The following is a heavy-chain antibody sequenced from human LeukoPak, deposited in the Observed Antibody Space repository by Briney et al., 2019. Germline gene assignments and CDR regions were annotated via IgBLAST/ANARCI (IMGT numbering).Heavy chain of an antibody. Sequence: GGSLRLSCVGSGFTFRSHAMSWVRQAPEKGLEFVSGIYENGGTTYYADSVKGRFSISRDNSKNTLYLQMDSLRGEDTAVYYCAKDFRIGYSAHFDYWGQGALVIVSS. J-gene: IGHJ4*02. CDR2: IYENGGTT. CDR1: GFTFRSHA. CDR3: AKDFRIGYSAHFDY. D-gene: IGHD2-21*01. V-gene: IGHV3-23*01.